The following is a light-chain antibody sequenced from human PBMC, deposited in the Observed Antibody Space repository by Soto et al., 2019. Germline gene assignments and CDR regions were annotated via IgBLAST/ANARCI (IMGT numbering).Light chain of an antibody. CDR1: QSVSSSY. V-gene: IGKV3-20*01. CDR3: QQYGSSPWT. J-gene: IGKJ1*01. CDR2: GAS. Sequence: EIVLTQSPGTLSLSPGERATLSCRASQSVSSSYLAWYQQKPGQAPRLLIYGASSRATGIPDRFSGIGSGTDFALTSGRLEPEDFAVYYCQQYGSSPWTFGQGNKVEIK.